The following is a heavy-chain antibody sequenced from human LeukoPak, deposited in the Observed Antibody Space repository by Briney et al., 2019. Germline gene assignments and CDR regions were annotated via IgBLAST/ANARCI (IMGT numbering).Heavy chain of an antibody. CDR3: ARRRRGSGSYRPYYFDY. V-gene: IGHV4-34*01. CDR2: INHSGST. CDR1: GGSISSYY. Sequence: SETLSLTCTVSGGSISSYYWSWIRQPPGKGLEWIGEINHSGSTNYNPSLKSRVTISVDTSKNQFSLKLSSVTAADTAVYYCARRRRGSGSYRPYYFDYWGQGTLVTVSS. J-gene: IGHJ4*02. D-gene: IGHD3-10*01.